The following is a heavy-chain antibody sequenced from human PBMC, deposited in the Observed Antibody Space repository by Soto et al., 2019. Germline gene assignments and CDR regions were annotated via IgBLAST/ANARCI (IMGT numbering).Heavy chain of an antibody. CDR3: ARDQGVPAAISDYYYYGMDV. J-gene: IGHJ6*02. CDR2: INAGNGNT. Sequence: ASVKVSCKASGYTFTSYAMHCVRQAPGQRLEWMGWINAGNGNTKYSQKFQGRVTITRDTSASTAYMELSSLRSEDTAVYYCARDQGVPAAISDYYYYGMDVWGQGTTVTVSS. D-gene: IGHD2-2*01. V-gene: IGHV1-3*01. CDR1: GYTFTSYA.